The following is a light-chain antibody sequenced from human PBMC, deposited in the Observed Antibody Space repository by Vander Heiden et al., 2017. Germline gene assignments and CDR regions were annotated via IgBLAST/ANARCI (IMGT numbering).Light chain of an antibody. Sequence: QTVVTQEPSFSVSPVGTVTLTCGLSSASVSTSYHPSWYQQTPGQAPRTLIYSTNIRSSGVPDRFSGSILGNKAALTITGAQADDESDYYCLLYMSGGISVFGTGTKVTVL. CDR2: STN. J-gene: IGLJ1*01. V-gene: IGLV8-61*01. CDR1: SASVSTSYH. CDR3: LLYMSGGISV.